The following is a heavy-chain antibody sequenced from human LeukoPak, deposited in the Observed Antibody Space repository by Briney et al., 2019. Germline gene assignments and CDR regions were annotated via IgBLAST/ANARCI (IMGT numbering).Heavy chain of an antibody. CDR3: ARDTGSGWYGGYYYYMDV. CDR1: GYTFTSYG. D-gene: IGHD6-19*01. V-gene: IGHV1-18*01. J-gene: IGHJ6*03. CDR2: ISAYNGNT. Sequence: ASVKVSCKASGYTFTSYGISWVRQAPGQGLEWMGWISAYNGNTNYAQKLQGRVTMTTDTSTSTAYMELGSLRSDDTAVYYCARDTGSGWYGGYYYYMDVWGKGTTVTVSS.